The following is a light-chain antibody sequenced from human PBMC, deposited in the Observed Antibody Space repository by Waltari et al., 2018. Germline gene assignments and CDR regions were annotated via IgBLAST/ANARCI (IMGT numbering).Light chain of an antibody. CDR2: VKSDGSH. Sequence: QVVLTQPPSVSASLGASVKLTCTLASGQNTYAIAWHQQQAEKGPQFLMKVKSDGSHTRGDWIPDRFSGSSSGAERYLTISNLQPEDEADYYCQTWATGIFWLFGGGTKLTVL. V-gene: IGLV4-69*01. CDR1: SGQNTYA. J-gene: IGLJ3*02. CDR3: QTWATGIFWL.